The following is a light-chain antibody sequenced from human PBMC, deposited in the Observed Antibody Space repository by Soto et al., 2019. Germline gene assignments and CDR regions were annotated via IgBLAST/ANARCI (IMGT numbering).Light chain of an antibody. CDR2: DVS. J-gene: IGLJ2*01. CDR3: SSYTTSSTVV. V-gene: IGLV2-14*01. CDR1: SSDVGGYNY. Sequence: ALTQPASVSGSPGQSITISCTGTSSDVGGYNYVSWYQQHPGKAPKLMIYDVSNRPSGVSNRFSGSKSANTASLTISGLQAEDEADYYCSSYTTSSTVVFGGGTKLTVL.